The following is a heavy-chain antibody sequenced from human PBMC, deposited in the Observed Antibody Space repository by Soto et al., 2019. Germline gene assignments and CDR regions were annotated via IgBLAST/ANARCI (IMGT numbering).Heavy chain of an antibody. V-gene: IGHV1-18*01. CDR3: ARDTSRGEYDY. D-gene: IGHD3-10*01. J-gene: IGHJ4*02. Sequence: QVQLVQSGAEVKKPGASVKVSCKASGYTFTSYGISWVRQAPGQGLEWMGWINVYNGNTNYAQKLQGRVTMTTDTSTSTAYLDLRSLRYDDTAVYFCARDTSRGEYDYWDQGTLVTVSS. CDR1: GYTFTSYG. CDR2: INVYNGNT.